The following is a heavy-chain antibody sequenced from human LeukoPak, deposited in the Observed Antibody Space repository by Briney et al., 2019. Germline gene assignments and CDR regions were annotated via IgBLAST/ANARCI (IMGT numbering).Heavy chain of an antibody. V-gene: IGHV1-2*06. CDR3: ARDLRYSSGWPGGY. CDR1: GYTFTGYY. CDR2: INPNSGGT. Sequence: ASVKVSCKAPGYTFTGYYMHWVRQAPGQGLEWMGRINPNSGGTNYAQKFQGRVTMTRDTSISTAYMELGRLRSDDTAVYYCARDLRYSSGWPGGYWGQGTLVTVSS. J-gene: IGHJ4*02. D-gene: IGHD6-19*01.